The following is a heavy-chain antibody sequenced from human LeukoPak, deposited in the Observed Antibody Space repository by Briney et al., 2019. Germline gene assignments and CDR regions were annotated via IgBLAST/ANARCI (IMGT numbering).Heavy chain of an antibody. V-gene: IGHV4-59*12. CDR1: GGSISSYY. CDR2: IYYSGST. CDR3: ARDRQHRDGFDV. Sequence: PSETLSFTCTVSGGSISSYYWSWIRQPPGKGLEWIGYIYYSGSTNYNPSLKSRVTISVDTSKNQFSLNLSSVTAADTAVYYCARDRQHRDGFDVWGQGTMVTVSS. J-gene: IGHJ3*01.